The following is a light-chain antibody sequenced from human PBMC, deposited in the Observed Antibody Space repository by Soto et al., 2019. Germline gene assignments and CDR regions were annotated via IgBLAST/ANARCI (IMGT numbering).Light chain of an antibody. V-gene: IGKV3-15*01. CDR2: GAS. J-gene: IGKJ1*01. Sequence: EIVLTQSPATLSLSPGERATLFCRASQSVSTSLAWYQQKPGQAPRLLIYGASTRATGSPARFSGSGSGTEFTLTISSLQSEDFAVYYCQHYKTWPWTFGQGTKVDIK. CDR1: QSVSTS. CDR3: QHYKTWPWT.